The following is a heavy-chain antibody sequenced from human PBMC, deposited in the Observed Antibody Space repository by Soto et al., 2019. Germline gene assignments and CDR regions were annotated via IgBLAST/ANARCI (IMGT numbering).Heavy chain of an antibody. CDR2: IYHSGST. CDR3: ASERITMVRGVIDY. Sequence: SETLSLTCAVSGGSISSSNWWSWVRQPPGKGLEWIGEIYHSGSTNYNPSLKSRVTISVDKSKNQFSLKLSYVTAADTAVYYCASERITMVRGVIDYWGQGTLVTVSS. CDR1: GGSISSSNW. J-gene: IGHJ4*02. D-gene: IGHD3-10*01. V-gene: IGHV4-4*02.